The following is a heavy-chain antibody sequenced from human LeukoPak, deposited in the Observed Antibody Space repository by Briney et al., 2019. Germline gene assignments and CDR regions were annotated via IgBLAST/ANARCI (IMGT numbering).Heavy chain of an antibody. Sequence: GGSLRLSCAASGFAFSSYSMNWVRQAPGKGLEWVSSISSSSSYIYYADSVKGRFTISRDNAKNSLYLRMNSLRAEDTAVYYCARANYDILTGPTGFDPWGQGTLVTVSS. CDR2: ISSSSSYI. V-gene: IGHV3-21*01. CDR3: ARANYDILTGPTGFDP. CDR1: GFAFSSYS. D-gene: IGHD3-9*01. J-gene: IGHJ5*02.